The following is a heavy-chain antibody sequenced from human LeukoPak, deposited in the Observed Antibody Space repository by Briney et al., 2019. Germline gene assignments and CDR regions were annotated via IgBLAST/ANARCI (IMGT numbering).Heavy chain of an antibody. J-gene: IGHJ4*02. V-gene: IGHV3-49*04. CDR3: TRAVDSFDY. CDR2: IRSKGYGGTT. Sequence: PGGSLRLSCAASGFTFSSYSMDWVRQAPGKGLEWVGFIRSKGYGGTTEYAASVKGRFTISSDDSKSIAYLQMNSLETEDTAVYYCTRAVDSFDYWGQGTLVTASS. D-gene: IGHD2-15*01. CDR1: GFTFSSYS.